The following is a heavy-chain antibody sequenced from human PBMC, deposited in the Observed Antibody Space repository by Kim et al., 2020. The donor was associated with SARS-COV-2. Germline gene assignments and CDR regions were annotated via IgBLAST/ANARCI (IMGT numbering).Heavy chain of an antibody. CDR2: IIPIFGTA. CDR1: GGTFSSYA. CDR3: ARDGQEPYWFDP. Sequence: SVKVSCKASGGTFSSYAISWVRQAPGQGLEWMGGIIPIFGTANYAQKFQGRVTITADESTSTAYMELSSLRSEDTAVYYCARDGQEPYWFDPWGQGTLVTVSS. J-gene: IGHJ5*02. V-gene: IGHV1-69*13.